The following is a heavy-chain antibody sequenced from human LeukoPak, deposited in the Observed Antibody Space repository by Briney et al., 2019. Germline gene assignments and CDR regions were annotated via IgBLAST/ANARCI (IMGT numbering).Heavy chain of an antibody. CDR3: AKRSRDTSGYYLGAFDI. D-gene: IGHD3-22*01. J-gene: IGHJ3*02. Sequence: GGSLRLSCAASGVTFSNYAMTWVRQAPGKGLEWVSGISASGGTTYYADSVKGRFTISRDNSKNTLYLQMNSLRAEDTAVYYCAKRSRDTSGYYLGAFDIWVQGTMVTVSS. CDR1: GVTFSNYA. V-gene: IGHV3-23*01. CDR2: ISASGGTT.